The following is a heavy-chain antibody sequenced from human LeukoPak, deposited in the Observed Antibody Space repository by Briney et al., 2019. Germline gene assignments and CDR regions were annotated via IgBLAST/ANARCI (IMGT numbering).Heavy chain of an antibody. CDR1: DYSISSGYH. CDR2: MYHSGST. Sequence: PSETLSLTCVVSDYSISSGYHWGWIRQPPGKGLEWIGSMYHSGSTYYNPSLKSRVTISVDMSKNQFSLQLSSVTAADTAVYYCARYSTGWFGSCDYWGQGTLVTVSS. J-gene: IGHJ4*02. CDR3: ARYSTGWFGSCDY. V-gene: IGHV4-38-2*01. D-gene: IGHD6-19*01.